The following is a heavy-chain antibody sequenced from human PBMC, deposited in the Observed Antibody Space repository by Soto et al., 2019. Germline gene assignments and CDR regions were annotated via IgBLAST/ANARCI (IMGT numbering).Heavy chain of an antibody. Sequence: GGSLRLSCAASGFTFSSYEMNWVRQASGKXLEWVSYISSSGGTIHNADSVKGRFTISRDNAKNSLYLQMNSLRAEDTAVYYCARDRRGGTYASSPNSDFWGQGTLVTVSS. V-gene: IGHV3-48*03. CDR3: ARDRRGGTYASSPNSDF. J-gene: IGHJ4*02. CDR2: ISSSGGTI. D-gene: IGHD1-26*01. CDR1: GFTFSSYE.